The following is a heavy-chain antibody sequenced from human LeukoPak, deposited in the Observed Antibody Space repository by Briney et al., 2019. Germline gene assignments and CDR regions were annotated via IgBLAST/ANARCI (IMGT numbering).Heavy chain of an antibody. CDR1: GFTLSNYW. CDR3: ARGDTAIDY. Sequence: GGSRRLSCAASGFTLSNYWMHWVRQAPGKGLVWVSRINADGSSASYADSVKGRFTISRDNAKNSLYLQMNSLRAEDTAVYYCARGDTAIDYWGQGTLVTVSS. D-gene: IGHD5-18*01. J-gene: IGHJ4*02. CDR2: INADGSSA. V-gene: IGHV3-74*01.